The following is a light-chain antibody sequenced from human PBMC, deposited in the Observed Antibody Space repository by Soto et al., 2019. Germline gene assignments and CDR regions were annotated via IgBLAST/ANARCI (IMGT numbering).Light chain of an antibody. V-gene: IGLV2-14*01. J-gene: IGLJ1*01. CDR1: SSDIGYYNY. CDR3: SSYKTGSTVV. CDR2: EVS. Sequence: QSVLTQPASVSGSPGQSITISCTGTSSDIGYYNYVSWYQQYPGKAPKLIMYEVSNRPSGVSNRFSGSKSANTASLTISGLQAEDEADYHCSSYKTGSTVVFGTGTKLTVL.